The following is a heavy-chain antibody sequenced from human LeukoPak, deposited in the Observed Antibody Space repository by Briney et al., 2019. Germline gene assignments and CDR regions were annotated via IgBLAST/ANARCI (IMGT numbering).Heavy chain of an antibody. CDR1: GYTFTSYY. J-gene: IGHJ4*02. Sequence: AASVKVSCKASGYTFTSYYIHWVRQAPGQGLGWMGIINPSGGSTSYAQKFQGRVTMTRDMSTSTVYMELSSLRSEDTAVYYCASDLGGSYGFDYWGQGTLVTVSS. CDR3: ASDLGGSYGFDY. CDR2: INPSGGST. V-gene: IGHV1-46*01. D-gene: IGHD1-26*01.